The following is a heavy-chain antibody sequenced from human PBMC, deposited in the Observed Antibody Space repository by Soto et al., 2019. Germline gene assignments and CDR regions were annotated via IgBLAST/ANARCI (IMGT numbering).Heavy chain of an antibody. CDR2: ISYDGRNN. V-gene: IGHV3-30*03. Sequence: QVQLVESVGGVVQPGRSLRLSWAASGFSFSSDGMHWVRHAPGKGLKWVAVISYDGRNNYYADSVKSRFTISRDNSKSPLYLQMNSLRAEDTAVYYCARVVGLRNSCSLDYWGPGALFTVSS. J-gene: IGHJ4*02. CDR3: ARVVGLRNSCSLDY. D-gene: IGHD2-2*01. CDR1: GFSFSSDG.